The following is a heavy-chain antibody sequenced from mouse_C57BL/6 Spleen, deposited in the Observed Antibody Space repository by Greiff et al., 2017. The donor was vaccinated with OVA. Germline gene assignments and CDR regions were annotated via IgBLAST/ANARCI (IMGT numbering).Heavy chain of an antibody. D-gene: IGHD4-1*01. CDR3: ARSKRELGEDY. CDR1: GYTFTSYW. CDR2: IEPSDSDT. V-gene: IGHV1-52*01. Sequence: QVQLQQPGAELVRPGSSVKLSCKASGYTFTSYWMHWVKQRPIQGLEWIGNIEPSDSDTHYNQKFKDKATLTVDKSSSTAYMQLRGLTSEGSAVYYGARSKRELGEDYWGQGTTLTVSS. J-gene: IGHJ2*01.